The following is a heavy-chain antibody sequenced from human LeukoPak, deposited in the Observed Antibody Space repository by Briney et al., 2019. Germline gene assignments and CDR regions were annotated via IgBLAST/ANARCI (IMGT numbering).Heavy chain of an antibody. CDR2: ISDSGGNT. V-gene: IGHV3-23*01. D-gene: IGHD2-15*01. CDR1: VFTFRRYS. Sequence: GGSLRLSRAASVFTFRRYSMNWVRQAPGKGLEWVSTISDSGGNTYYADSLKGRFTISRDNSKNTLYLQMNSLRAEDTAIYYCAKYCSGVSCYGGLHYWGQETLVSVS. J-gene: IGHJ4*02. CDR3: AKYCSGVSCYGGLHY.